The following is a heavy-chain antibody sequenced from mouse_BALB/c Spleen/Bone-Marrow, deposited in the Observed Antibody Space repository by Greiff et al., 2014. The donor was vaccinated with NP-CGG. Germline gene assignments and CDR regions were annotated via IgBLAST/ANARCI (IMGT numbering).Heavy chain of an antibody. CDR1: GYTFTDYN. CDR3: TRRVYGNYGYAMDY. J-gene: IGHJ4*01. D-gene: IGHD2-10*02. CDR2: IYPYNGGT. Sequence: EVQLQQSGPELVKPGASVKISCKASGYTFTDYNMHWVKQSHGKSLEWIGYIYPYNGGTGYNQKFKSKATLAVDNSSSTAYMGLRSLTSEDSAVYYCTRRVYGNYGYAMDYWGQGTSVTVSS. V-gene: IGHV1S29*02.